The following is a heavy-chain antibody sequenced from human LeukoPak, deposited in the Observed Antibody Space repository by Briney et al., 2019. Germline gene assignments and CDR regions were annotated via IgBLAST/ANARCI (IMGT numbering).Heavy chain of an antibody. J-gene: IGHJ4*02. CDR1: GYTFTSYG. Sequence: ASVKVSCKASGYTFTSYGISWVRQAPGQGLEWMGWISAYNGNTNYAQKLQGRVTMTTDTSTSTAYMELRSLRSDDTAVYYCARDGPSYCSSTSCYSRCLDYWGQGTLVTVPS. CDR2: ISAYNGNT. CDR3: ARDGPSYCSSTSCYSRCLDY. V-gene: IGHV1-18*01. D-gene: IGHD2-2*01.